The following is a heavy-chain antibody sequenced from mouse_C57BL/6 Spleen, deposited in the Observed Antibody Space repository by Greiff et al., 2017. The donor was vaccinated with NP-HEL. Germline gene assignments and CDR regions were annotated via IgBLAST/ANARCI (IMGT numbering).Heavy chain of an antibody. CDR3: AREGNGSGFAY. Sequence: VQLQQSGPELVKPGASVKISCKASGYAFSSSWMNWVKQRPGKGLEWIGRIYPGDGDTNYNGKFKGKATLTADKSSSTAYMQLSSLTSEDSAVYFCAREGNGSGFAYWGQGTLVTVSA. J-gene: IGHJ3*01. CDR2: IYPGDGDT. V-gene: IGHV1-82*01. D-gene: IGHD1-1*01. CDR1: GYAFSSSW.